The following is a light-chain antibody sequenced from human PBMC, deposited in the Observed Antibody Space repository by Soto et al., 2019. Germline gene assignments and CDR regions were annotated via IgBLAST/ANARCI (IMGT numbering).Light chain of an antibody. V-gene: IGLV1-44*01. CDR2: SSN. CDR3: AAWDDALHVWL. CDR1: DSNIGSTA. J-gene: IGLJ2*01. Sequence: QSVLTQPPSVSATPGQGVTLSCSGGDSNIGSTAVNWYQQVPGTAPNLLIFSSNQRPSGVPDRLSGSKSGTSAALAISVLQSEDEADYYCAAWDDALHVWLFGGGTKLTVL.